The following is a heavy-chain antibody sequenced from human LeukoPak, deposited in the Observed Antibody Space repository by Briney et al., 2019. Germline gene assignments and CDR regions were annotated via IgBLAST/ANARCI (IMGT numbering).Heavy chain of an antibody. CDR2: IRYDGSNK. CDR1: GFTFSSYG. V-gene: IGHV3-30*02. J-gene: IGHJ4*02. CDR3: ARSGSGWDYYFDY. Sequence: GGSLRLSCAASGFTFSSYGMHWVRQAPGKGLEWVAFIRYDGSNKYYADSVKGRFTISRDNFKNTLYLQMNSLRAEDTAVYYCARSGSGWDYYFDYWGQGTLVTVSS. D-gene: IGHD6-19*01.